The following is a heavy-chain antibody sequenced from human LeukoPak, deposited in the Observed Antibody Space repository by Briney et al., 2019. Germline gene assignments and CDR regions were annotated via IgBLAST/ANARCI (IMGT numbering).Heavy chain of an antibody. CDR1: GFTVSSNY. Sequence: PGGSLRLSCAASGFTVSSNYMNWVRQAPAKGLEWVSGIYSGGRTYYADSVKGRFIISRDNSKNTLYLQMNSLRAEDTAVYYCARDTYDSSGSDAFDIWGQGTMVTVSS. V-gene: IGHV3-66*02. CDR2: IYSGGRT. J-gene: IGHJ3*02. CDR3: ARDTYDSSGSDAFDI. D-gene: IGHD3-22*01.